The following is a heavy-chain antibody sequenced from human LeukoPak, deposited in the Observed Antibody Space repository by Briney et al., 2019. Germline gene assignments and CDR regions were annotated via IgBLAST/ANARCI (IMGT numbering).Heavy chain of an antibody. V-gene: IGHV1-2*02. Sequence: ASVKVSCKASGYTFIDYYMHWVRQAPGQGLEWMAWINPNSGDTNSEQKFQGRVTMTRDTSISTVYMELSRLRSDDTAIYYCARVTGKNWGTYWGQGTLVTVSS. J-gene: IGHJ4*02. D-gene: IGHD7-27*01. CDR2: INPNSGDT. CDR3: ARVTGKNWGTY. CDR1: GYTFIDYY.